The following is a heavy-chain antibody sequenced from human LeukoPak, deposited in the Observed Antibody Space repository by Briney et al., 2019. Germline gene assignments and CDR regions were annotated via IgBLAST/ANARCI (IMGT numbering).Heavy chain of an antibody. CDR1: EFTFTSYE. V-gene: IGHV3-48*03. Sequence: GGSLRLSCAASEFTFTSYELNWVRQAPGKGLEWVSYISSSGNTISYADSVKGRFTISRDNSKNTLYLQMNSLRAEDTAMYYCARGRGYSGYDDFRYWGQGTLVTVSS. J-gene: IGHJ4*02. CDR2: ISSSGNTI. D-gene: IGHD5-12*01. CDR3: ARGRGYSGYDDFRY.